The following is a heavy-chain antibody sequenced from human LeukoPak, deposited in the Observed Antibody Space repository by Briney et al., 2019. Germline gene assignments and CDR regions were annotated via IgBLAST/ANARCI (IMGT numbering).Heavy chain of an antibody. J-gene: IGHJ6*03. V-gene: IGHV3-30*02. CDR1: GFTFSTYG. D-gene: IGHD1-1*01. Sequence: GGSLRLSCAASGFTFSTYGMHWVHQAPGKGLEWVAFIWHDGSDNNYADSVKGRFTISRDNSKSTLYLQMNSLRAEDTAVYYCAKDLSNSYYYYYYYMDVWGKGTTVTVSS. CDR2: IWHDGSDN. CDR3: AKDLSNSYYYYYYYMDV.